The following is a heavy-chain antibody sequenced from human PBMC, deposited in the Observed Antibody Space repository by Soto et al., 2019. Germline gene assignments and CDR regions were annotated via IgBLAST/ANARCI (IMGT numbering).Heavy chain of an antibody. D-gene: IGHD3-16*01. Sequence: GESLKISCKVSGHSFTNSWIGWVRQKPGKGLEWLGMIFPGDSDIRYSPSFQGRVSVSADKSITTAYLQLSGLRASDTAMYYCASEEAFGSEREFGFWGQGTRVTVSS. J-gene: IGHJ4*02. CDR3: ASEEAFGSEREFGF. CDR1: GHSFTNSW. V-gene: IGHV5-51*01. CDR2: IFPGDSDI.